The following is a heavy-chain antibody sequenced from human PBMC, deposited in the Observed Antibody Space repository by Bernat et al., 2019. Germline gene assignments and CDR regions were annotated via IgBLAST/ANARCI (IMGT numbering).Heavy chain of an antibody. Sequence: EVQLVESGGGLVKPGGSLRLSCAASGFTFSSYSMNWVRQAPGKGLEWVSSISSSSSYIYYADSVKGRFTISRDNAKNSLYLQMNSLRAEDTAVYYCASKSQVGSPGAFDIWGQGTMVTASS. D-gene: IGHD3-16*01. CDR3: ASKSQVGSPGAFDI. CDR2: ISSSSSYI. CDR1: GFTFSSYS. J-gene: IGHJ3*02. V-gene: IGHV3-21*01.